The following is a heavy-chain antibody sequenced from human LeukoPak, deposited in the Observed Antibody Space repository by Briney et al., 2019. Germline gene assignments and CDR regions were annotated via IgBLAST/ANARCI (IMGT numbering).Heavy chain of an antibody. Sequence: GRSLTLSCAASGFTFSSYAMHWVRQAPGKGLEWVAVISYDGSNKYYADSVKGRFTISRDNSKNTLYLQMNSLRAEDTAVYYCARDGEAMVYFDYWGQGTLVTVSS. CDR3: ARDGEAMVYFDY. D-gene: IGHD5-18*01. CDR2: ISYDGSNK. V-gene: IGHV3-30*04. J-gene: IGHJ4*02. CDR1: GFTFSSYA.